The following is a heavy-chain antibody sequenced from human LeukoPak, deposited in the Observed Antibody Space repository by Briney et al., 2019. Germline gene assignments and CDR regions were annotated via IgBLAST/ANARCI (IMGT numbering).Heavy chain of an antibody. CDR3: ARVGSSGWYVHPTLDY. V-gene: IGHV1-2*02. CDR2: INPNSGDT. D-gene: IGHD6-19*01. J-gene: IGHJ4*02. CDR1: GYAFTGYY. Sequence: ASVKVSCKASGYAFTGYYMHWVRQAPGQGLEWMGWINPNSGDTNYAQKFQGRGTVTRATSISTAYMELSWLSTDDTAVYYCARVGSSGWYVHPTLDYWGQGTLVTVSS.